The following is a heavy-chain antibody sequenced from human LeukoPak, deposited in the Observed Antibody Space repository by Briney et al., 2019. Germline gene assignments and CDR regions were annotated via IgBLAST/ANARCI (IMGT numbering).Heavy chain of an antibody. CDR3: AKDKDPWKSTSISDFEY. CDR2: IRYDGSNK. CDR1: GFTFSAYG. D-gene: IGHD1-1*01. J-gene: IGHJ4*02. Sequence: GGSLRLSCAASGFTFSAYGMHWVRQAPGKGLEWVAFIRYDGSNKYYADSVKGRFTISRDNSKNTLYLQMNSLRAEDTAVYFCAKDKDPWKSTSISDFEYWGQGTLVTVSS. V-gene: IGHV3-30*02.